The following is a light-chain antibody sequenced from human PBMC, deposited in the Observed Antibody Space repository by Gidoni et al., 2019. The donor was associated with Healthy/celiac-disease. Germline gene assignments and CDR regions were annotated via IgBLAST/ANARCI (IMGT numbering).Light chain of an antibody. CDR3: QQRSNWLT. CDR1: QSVSSY. Sequence: EIVLTQSPATLSLSPGERATLSCRASQSVSSYVAWYQQKPGQAPRLLIYDASNRATGIPARFSGSGSGTDFTLTISSLEPEDFAVYYCQQRSNWLTFXGXTKVXIK. J-gene: IGKJ4*01. CDR2: DAS. V-gene: IGKV3-11*01.